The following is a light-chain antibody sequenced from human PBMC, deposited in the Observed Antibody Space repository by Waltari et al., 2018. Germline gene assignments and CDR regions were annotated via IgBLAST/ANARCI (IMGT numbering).Light chain of an antibody. V-gene: IGKV1-5*03. CDR3: QQYNTYSS. J-gene: IGKJ2*01. CDR2: KAS. Sequence: DIQMTQSPSSLSASVGDRVTITCRASQSISNWLAWYQQKPVKAPILLIYKASILKSGVPSRFSGSGSWTQFTLTISSLQPGDFATYYCQQYNTYSSFGQGTKLEIK. CDR1: QSISNW.